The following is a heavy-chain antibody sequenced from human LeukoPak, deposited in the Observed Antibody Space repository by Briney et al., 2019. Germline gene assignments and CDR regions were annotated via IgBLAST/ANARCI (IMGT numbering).Heavy chain of an antibody. Sequence: SETLSLTCTVSGGSISSYYWSWIRQPPGKGLEWIGYIYYSGSTNYNPPLKSRVTISVDTSKNQFSLKLSPVPAADTAVYYCARQHIVVVTASESWFDPWGQGALVTVSS. CDR2: IYYSGST. D-gene: IGHD2-21*02. CDR1: GGSISSYY. J-gene: IGHJ5*02. CDR3: ARQHIVVVTASESWFDP. V-gene: IGHV4-59*01.